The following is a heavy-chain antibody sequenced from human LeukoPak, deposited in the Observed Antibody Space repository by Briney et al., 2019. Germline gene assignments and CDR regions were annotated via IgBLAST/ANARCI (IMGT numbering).Heavy chain of an antibody. J-gene: IGHJ6*03. V-gene: IGHV4-39*01. CDR1: GGSIRSTTYY. CDR2: IYYSGST. Sequence: SETLSLTCTVSGGSIRSTTYYWGWIRQPPGKGLEWIGSIYYSGSTYYNPSLKSRVTISVDTSKNQFSLKLSSVTAADTAVYYCARIAGGLYFYYYYMDVWGKGTTVTVSS. D-gene: IGHD3-16*01. CDR3: ARIAGGLYFYYYYMDV.